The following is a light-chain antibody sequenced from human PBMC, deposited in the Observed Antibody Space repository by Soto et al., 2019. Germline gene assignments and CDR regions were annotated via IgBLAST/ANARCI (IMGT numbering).Light chain of an antibody. CDR2: GAS. Sequence: EIVLTQSPGILSLSPGERATLSCRASQSVGDNYLAWYQQKAGQAPRLLIYGASNRATGIPDRFSGSGSGTDFTLTISRLEPEDVAVYYCQQYGNSPRTFGQGTKVEIK. CDR1: QSVGDNY. V-gene: IGKV3-20*01. CDR3: QQYGNSPRT. J-gene: IGKJ1*01.